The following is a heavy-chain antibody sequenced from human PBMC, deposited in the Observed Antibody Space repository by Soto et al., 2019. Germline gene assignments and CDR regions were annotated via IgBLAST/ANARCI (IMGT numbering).Heavy chain of an antibody. CDR1: DGSISNFY. D-gene: IGHD3-22*01. V-gene: IGHV4-59*01. CDR2: ISSSGNT. J-gene: IGHJ4*02. Sequence: SETLSLTCTVSDGSISNFYWSWIRQPPGKGLEWIGYISSSGNTNYNPSLKSRVSISVDTSKNQFSLNLTSVTAANTAVYYCARAPMVLTRSYFGSWGQRTPFAASS. CDR3: ARAPMVLTRSYFGS.